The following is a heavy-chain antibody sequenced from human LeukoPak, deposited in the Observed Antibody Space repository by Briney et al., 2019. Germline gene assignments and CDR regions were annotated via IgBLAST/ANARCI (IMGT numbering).Heavy chain of an antibody. CDR1: GGSISSSSYY. Sequence: PSETLSLTCTVSGGSISSSSYYWGWIRQPPGKGLEWIGSIYYSGSTYYNPSLKSRVTISVDTSKNQFSLKLSSVTAADTAVYYCARVRGKSYGFDYWGQGTLVTVSS. J-gene: IGHJ4*02. D-gene: IGHD3-10*01. CDR3: ARVRGKSYGFDY. V-gene: IGHV4-39*01. CDR2: IYYSGST.